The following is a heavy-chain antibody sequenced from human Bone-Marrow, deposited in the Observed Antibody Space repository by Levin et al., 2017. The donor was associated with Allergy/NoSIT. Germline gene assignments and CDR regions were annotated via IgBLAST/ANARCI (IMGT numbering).Heavy chain of an antibody. CDR3: ARGVAGEYYFDS. V-gene: IGHV4-31*03. Sequence: SETLSLTCNVSGGSISSSGYFWSWIRQHPGQGLEWIGYIYSSGNTYYNPSLKSRVTISLDTSKNHFSLDLTSVTAADTAVYYCARGVAGEYYFDSWGQGTLVTVSS. J-gene: IGHJ4*02. D-gene: IGHD6-6*01. CDR1: GGSISSSGYF. CDR2: IYSSGNT.